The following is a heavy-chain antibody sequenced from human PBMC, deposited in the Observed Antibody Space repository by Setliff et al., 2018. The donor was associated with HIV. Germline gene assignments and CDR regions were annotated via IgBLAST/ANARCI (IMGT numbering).Heavy chain of an antibody. CDR2: IYYTGNT. CDR3: ARAPATMIVVVNHVPLAAFGL. V-gene: IGHV4-59*11. CDR1: DGSISSQY. J-gene: IGHJ3*01. D-gene: IGHD3-22*01. Sequence: PSETLSLTCTVSDGSISSQYWSWIRQPPGKGLEWVGSIYYTGNTNYNPSLKGRVTISVDTSKNELSLKMSSVTAADTAVYYCARAPATMIVVVNHVPLAAFGLWGQGTMVTVSS.